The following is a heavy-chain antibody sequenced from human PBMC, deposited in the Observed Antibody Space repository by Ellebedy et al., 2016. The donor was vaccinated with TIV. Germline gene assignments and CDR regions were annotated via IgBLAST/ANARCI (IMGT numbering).Heavy chain of an antibody. CDR2: IYPSDSDT. D-gene: IGHD3-10*01. CDR1: GYTFTNYW. V-gene: IGHV5-51*01. CDR3: ARRGFGEPGKWYYGMGV. Sequence: KVSCKGSGYTFTNYWIGWVRQMPGKGLEWMGIIYPSDSDTRYSPSFQGQVTIPADKSISTAYLQWSSLKASDTAIYFCARRGFGEPGKWYYGMGVWGQGTTVTVSS. J-gene: IGHJ6*02.